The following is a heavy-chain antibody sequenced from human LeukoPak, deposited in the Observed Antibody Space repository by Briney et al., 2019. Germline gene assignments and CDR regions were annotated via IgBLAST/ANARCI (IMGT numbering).Heavy chain of an antibody. Sequence: RASVKVSCKASGYTFTSYGISWVRQAPGQGLEWMGWISAYNGNTNYAQKLQGRVTMTTDTSTSTAYMELRSPRSDDTAVYYCASGRYSSSSVYFDYWGQGTLVTVSS. V-gene: IGHV1-18*01. CDR1: GYTFTSYG. D-gene: IGHD6-6*01. CDR2: ISAYNGNT. CDR3: ASGRYSSSSVYFDY. J-gene: IGHJ4*02.